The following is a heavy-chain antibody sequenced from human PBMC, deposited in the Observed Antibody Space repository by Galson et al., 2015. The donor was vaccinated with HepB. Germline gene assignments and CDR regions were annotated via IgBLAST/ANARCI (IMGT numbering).Heavy chain of an antibody. D-gene: IGHD3-3*02. Sequence: SLRLSCAAYGFAFSTSAMHWVRQAPGKGLEWVALITHDGRNKYHADSVKGRFNISRDNSKNTLYLQMNSPRAEDTAIYYCARDQQPFLDWLLGMDVWGQGTTVTVSS. CDR2: ITHDGRNK. CDR3: ARDQQPFLDWLLGMDV. V-gene: IGHV3-30*04. CDR1: GFAFSTSA. J-gene: IGHJ6*02.